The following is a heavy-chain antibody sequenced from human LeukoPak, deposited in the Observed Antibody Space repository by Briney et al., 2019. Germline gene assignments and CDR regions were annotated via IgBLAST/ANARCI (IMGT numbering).Heavy chain of an antibody. V-gene: IGHV4-59*08. CDR2: VHYSGAT. CDR3: ARLMPMVLTGQRYFYHPLDV. Sequence: SETLSLTCIVSGDSVSTKYWAWVRQPPGMPLKYVGYVHYSGATDYNPSLQSRLTISMDTSRNIFSLRLRSVTAADTAVYYCARLMPMVLTGQRYFYHPLDVWGKGTTVTVSS. D-gene: IGHD3-9*01. CDR1: GDSVSTKY. J-gene: IGHJ6*04.